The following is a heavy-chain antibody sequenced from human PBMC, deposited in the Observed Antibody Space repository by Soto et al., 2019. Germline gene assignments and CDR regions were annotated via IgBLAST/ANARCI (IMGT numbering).Heavy chain of an antibody. J-gene: IGHJ6*03. V-gene: IGHV1-18*01. CDR3: ARDRGVAPPVAGNTHYYYYMDV. Sequence: QDRLVQSGVEVKKPGASVRVSCKASGYSFTNYGITWVRQAPGQGVEWMGWISAYNGNTNYAQEFQGRVTLTTDASASTADLELRSLRSDDTAVYYCARDRGVAPPVAGNTHYYYYMDVWGKGTTVTVSS. D-gene: IGHD6-19*01. CDR1: GYSFTNYG. CDR2: ISAYNGNT.